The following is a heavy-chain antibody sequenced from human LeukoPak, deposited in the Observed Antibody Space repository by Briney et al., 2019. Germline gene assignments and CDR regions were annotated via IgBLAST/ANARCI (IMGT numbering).Heavy chain of an antibody. J-gene: IGHJ1*01. CDR3: ASPKYCSSTSCYIRDARYFQH. D-gene: IGHD2-2*02. V-gene: IGHV4-4*07. CDR2: FSTSGIA. Sequence: SETLSLTCTVSGGSISTYYWTWIRQPAGKGLEWIGRFSTSGIANYNPSLKSRVTMSVDTSKNQFFLKLNSVTAADTAVYYCASPKYCSSTSCYIRDARYFQHWGQGTLVTVSS. CDR1: GGSISTYY.